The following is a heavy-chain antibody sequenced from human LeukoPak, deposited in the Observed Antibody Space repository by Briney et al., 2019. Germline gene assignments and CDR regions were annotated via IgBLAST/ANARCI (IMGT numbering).Heavy chain of an antibody. CDR1: DFLVISNY. Sequence: GGSLRLSCAPYDFLVISNYMSWVRQPPGKGLEWVSLLYSGGRSYLADSVKGRFSISRDDSNNAVYLQMNSLRPEDTAAYYCVRKSFGESVYWGQGSLVTVSS. J-gene: IGHJ4*02. V-gene: IGHV3-53*01. CDR3: VRKSFGESVY. D-gene: IGHD3-10*01. CDR2: LYSGGRS.